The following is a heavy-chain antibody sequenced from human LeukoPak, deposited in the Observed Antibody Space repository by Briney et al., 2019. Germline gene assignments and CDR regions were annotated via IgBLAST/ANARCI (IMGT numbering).Heavy chain of an antibody. Sequence: PSQTLSLTCTVSGGSINIGGYYWSWIRQLPGKGLWWIGYIYYTGSTYYNPSLRSRVILSLDTSKNQFSLKLSSVTAADTAVYYCARDLGGDGYNLRNWFDPWGEGALVTVSS. CDR1: GGSINIGGYY. J-gene: IGHJ5*02. CDR2: IYYTGST. D-gene: IGHD5-24*01. V-gene: IGHV4-31*03. CDR3: ARDLGGDGYNLRNWFDP.